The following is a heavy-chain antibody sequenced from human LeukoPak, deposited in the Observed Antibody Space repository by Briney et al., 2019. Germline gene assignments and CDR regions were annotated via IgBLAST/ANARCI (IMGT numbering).Heavy chain of an antibody. J-gene: IGHJ4*02. CDR1: GYTLTELS. CDR3: ATDGPGHDYVWGSYRFDY. D-gene: IGHD3-16*02. V-gene: IGHV1-24*01. Sequence: GASVKVSCKVSGYTLTELSMHWVRQAPGKGLEWMGGFDPEDGETIYAQKFQGRVTMTEDTSTDTAYMELSSLRSEDTAVYYCATDGPGHDYVWGSYRFDYWGQGTLVTVSS. CDR2: FDPEDGET.